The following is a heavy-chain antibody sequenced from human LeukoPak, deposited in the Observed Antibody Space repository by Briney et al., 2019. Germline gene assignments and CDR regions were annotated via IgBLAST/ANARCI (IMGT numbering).Heavy chain of an antibody. J-gene: IGHJ6*02. V-gene: IGHV3-43*02. D-gene: IGHD5-18*01. Sequence: PGGSLRLSCAASGFTFDDYAMRWVRQAPGKGLEWVSLISGDGGSTYYADSVKGRFTISRDNSKNSLYLQMNSLRTEDTALYYCAKEIDRIQLWLSYYYYGMDVWGQGTTVTVSS. CDR2: ISGDGGST. CDR3: AKEIDRIQLWLSYYYYGMDV. CDR1: GFTFDDYA.